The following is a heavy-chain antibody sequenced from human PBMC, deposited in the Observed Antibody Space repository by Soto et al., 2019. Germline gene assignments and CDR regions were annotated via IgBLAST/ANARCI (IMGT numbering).Heavy chain of an antibody. CDR1: GVSSSSADGF. V-gene: IGHV4-39*01. CDR2: VYYTGTT. Sequence: PSDTLSLTCTVSGVSSSSADGFWVLIRQPPARGLEWIGTVYYTGTTHFNPSLQSRVSLSLDASGTQFSLHLTSVSAADTAVYYCASYSSALGYFDTWGQGTQVTVSS. CDR3: ASYSSALGYFDT. D-gene: IGHD6-19*01. J-gene: IGHJ5*02.